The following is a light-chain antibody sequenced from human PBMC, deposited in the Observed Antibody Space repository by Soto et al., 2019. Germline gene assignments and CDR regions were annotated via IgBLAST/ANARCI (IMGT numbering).Light chain of an antibody. CDR2: GVS. V-gene: IGKV3-20*01. J-gene: IGKJ1*01. Sequence: EIVLTQSPGTLSLSPGERATLSCRASQSGRDMYLAWYQQKPGQPPRLLIYGVSSRAYGIPDRFSGSGSGTDFTLTIRRLEPEDFAVYYCQHYGYPQWTFGQGTKVEIK. CDR3: QHYGYPQWT. CDR1: QSGRDMY.